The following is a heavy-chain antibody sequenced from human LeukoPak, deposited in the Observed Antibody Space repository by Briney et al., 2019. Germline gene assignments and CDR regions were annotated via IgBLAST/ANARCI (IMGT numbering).Heavy chain of an antibody. J-gene: IGHJ4*02. CDR3: ARAVSGAAEG. Sequence: ARSLSLSCAPSAFTFTSYSINWVRQAPGRGREWVSYIIRIIRPTYYTNSMKGRLTMSRDNANNSLYLLMNSLRAEDTAVYYCARAVSGAAEGWGQGTLVTVSS. CDR2: IIRIIRPT. CDR1: AFTFTSYS. V-gene: IGHV3-48*01. D-gene: IGHD6-13*01.